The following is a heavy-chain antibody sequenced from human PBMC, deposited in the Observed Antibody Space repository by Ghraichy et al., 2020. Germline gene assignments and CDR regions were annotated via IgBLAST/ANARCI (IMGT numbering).Heavy chain of an antibody. V-gene: IGHV1-18*01. CDR1: GYTFTSYG. D-gene: IGHD1-26*01. J-gene: IGHJ6*02. Sequence: ASVKVSCKASGYTFTSYGISWVRQAPGQGLEWMGWISAYNGNTNYAQKLQGRVTMTTDTSTSTAYMELRSLRSDDTAVYYCARSFASGSYSSAYYYYGMDVWGQGTTVTVSS. CDR3: ARSFASGSYSSAYYYYGMDV. CDR2: ISAYNGNT.